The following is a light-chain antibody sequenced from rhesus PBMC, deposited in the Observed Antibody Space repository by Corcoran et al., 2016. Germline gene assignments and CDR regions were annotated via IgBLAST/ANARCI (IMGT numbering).Light chain of an antibody. Sequence: DIQMTQSPSSLSASVGDTVTITCRASQGISSRLAWYQQKPGKAPKLLIYKASCLQSGVPSRFSGSGSGTDFTLTISSLQSEDFATYYCQQYSSRPLTFGGGTKVELK. V-gene: IGKV1-22*01. CDR3: QQYSSRPLT. CDR1: QGISSR. CDR2: KAS. J-gene: IGKJ4*01.